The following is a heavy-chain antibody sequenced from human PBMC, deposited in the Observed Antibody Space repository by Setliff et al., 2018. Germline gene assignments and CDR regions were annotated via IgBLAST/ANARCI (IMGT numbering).Heavy chain of an antibody. J-gene: IGHJ4*02. CDR2: IWDDGGNK. CDR1: GFTFSTYR. CDR3: ARGQQWELLPPYFDY. D-gene: IGHD1-26*01. Sequence: GGSLRLSCAASGFTFSTYRMHWVRQAPGKGLEWVAVIWDDGGNKYHADSVKGRFTISRDNSKNTLYLQMNSLRPEDTSIYYCARGQQWELLPPYFDYWGRGTLVTVSS. V-gene: IGHV3-33*08.